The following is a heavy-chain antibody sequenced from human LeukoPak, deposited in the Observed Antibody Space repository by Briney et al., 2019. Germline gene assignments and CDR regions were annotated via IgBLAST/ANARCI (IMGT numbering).Heavy chain of an antibody. D-gene: IGHD3-10*01. V-gene: IGHV6-1*01. J-gene: IGHJ4*02. CDR3: ARSLVRGVTAFHHANFDY. CDR1: GDSVSSNSAA. Sequence: SQTLSLTCAISGDSVSSNSAAWNWIRQSPSRGLEWLGRTYYRSKWYNDYAVSVKSRITINPDTSKNQFSLQLNSVTPEGTAVYYCARSLVRGVTAFHHANFDYWGQGTLVTVSS. CDR2: TYYRSKWYN.